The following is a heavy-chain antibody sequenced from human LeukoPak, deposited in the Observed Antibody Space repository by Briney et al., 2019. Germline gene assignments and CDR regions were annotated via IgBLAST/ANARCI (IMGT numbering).Heavy chain of an antibody. J-gene: IGHJ4*02. CDR2: INPSGGST. CDR1: GYTFTSYY. CDR3: GSYSGYAQ. V-gene: IGHV1-46*01. Sequence: ASVKVSCKASGYTFTSYYMHWVRQAPGQGLEWMGIINPSGGSTSYAQKFQGWVTMTRDTSISTAYMELSRLRSDDTAVYYCGSYSGYAQWGQGTLVTVSS. D-gene: IGHD5-12*01.